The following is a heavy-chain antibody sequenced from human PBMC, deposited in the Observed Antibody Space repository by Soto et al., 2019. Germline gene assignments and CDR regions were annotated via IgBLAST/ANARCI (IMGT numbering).Heavy chain of an antibody. CDR1: GFTFSSYN. D-gene: IGHD4-17*01. Sequence: EVQLVESGGGLVKPGGSLRLSCAASGFTFSSYNMNWVRQAPGKGLEWVSSISSSSSYIYYADSVKGRFTISRDNAKNSLYLQMNNLRAEDTAMYYCATVGDYGDYSPLDYWGQGTLVTASS. J-gene: IGHJ4*02. CDR2: ISSSSSYI. CDR3: ATVGDYGDYSPLDY. V-gene: IGHV3-21*01.